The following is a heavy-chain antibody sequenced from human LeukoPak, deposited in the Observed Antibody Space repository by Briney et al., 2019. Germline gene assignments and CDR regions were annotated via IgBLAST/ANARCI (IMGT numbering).Heavy chain of an antibody. CDR1: GFTFSTYG. V-gene: IGHV3-30*02. Sequence: GGSLRLSCAASGFTFSTYGMHWVRQAPGKGLEWVAFIRYDGSNKYYADSVKGRFTISRDNAKNSLYLQMNSLRAEDTAVYYCASESWEQLAVDYWGQGTLVTVSS. J-gene: IGHJ4*02. D-gene: IGHD6-6*01. CDR2: IRYDGSNK. CDR3: ASESWEQLAVDY.